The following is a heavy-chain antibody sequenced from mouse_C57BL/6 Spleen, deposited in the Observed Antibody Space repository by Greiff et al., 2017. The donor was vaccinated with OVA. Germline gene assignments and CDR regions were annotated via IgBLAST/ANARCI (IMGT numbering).Heavy chain of an antibody. CDR2: ILPGSGST. V-gene: IGHV1-9*01. CDR3: ARSRGNYGSSYEGDYYAMDY. D-gene: IGHD1-1*01. CDR1: GYTFTGYW. J-gene: IGHJ4*01. Sequence: QVQLKQSGAELMKPGASVKLSCKATGYTFTGYWIEWVKQRPGHGLEWIGEILPGSGSTNYNEKFKGKATFTADTSSNTAYMQLSSLTTEDSAIYYCARSRGNYGSSYEGDYYAMDYWGQGTSGTVSS.